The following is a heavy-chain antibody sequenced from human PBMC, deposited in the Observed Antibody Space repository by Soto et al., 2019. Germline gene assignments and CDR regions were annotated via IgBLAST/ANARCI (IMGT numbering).Heavy chain of an antibody. Sequence: EVQVLESGGGLVQPGGSLRLSCEGSGFTVSSHAMTWIRQAPGKGPEWVSTVTADGGTYYADYVKGRFAMSRDTSENTLYLQMNSLGAEVAAAYYCAPHVSCSGGSCQYDAFAIRGQGTMVTVSS. J-gene: IGHJ3*02. CDR2: VTADGGT. CDR1: GFTVSSHA. D-gene: IGHD2-15*01. CDR3: APHVSCSGGSCQYDAFAI. V-gene: IGHV3-23*01.